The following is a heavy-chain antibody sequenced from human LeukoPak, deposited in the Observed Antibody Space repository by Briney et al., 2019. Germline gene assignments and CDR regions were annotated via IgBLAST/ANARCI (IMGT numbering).Heavy chain of an antibody. V-gene: IGHV4-59*01. CDR3: ARDGGGGYYAFDI. CDR1: GGSISSYY. CDR2: IYYSGST. D-gene: IGHD1-26*01. Sequence: SETLSLTCTVSGGSISSYYWSWIRQPPGKGLEWIGYIYYSGSTNYNPSLKSRVTISVDTSKNQFSLKLSSVTAADTAVYYCARDGGGGYYAFDIWGQGTMVTVSS. J-gene: IGHJ3*02.